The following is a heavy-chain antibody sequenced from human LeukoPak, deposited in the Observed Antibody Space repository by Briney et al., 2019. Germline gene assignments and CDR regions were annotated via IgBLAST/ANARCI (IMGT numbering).Heavy chain of an antibody. CDR1: GFTFSSYG. V-gene: IGHV3-30*18. CDR2: ISYDGSNK. CDR3: AKDDPPGSKYCSGGSCYSDYYYYMDV. J-gene: IGHJ6*03. Sequence: GGSLRLSCAASGFTFSSYGMHWVRQAPGKGLEWVAVISYDGSNKYYADSVKGRFTISRDNSKNTLYLQMNSLRAEDTAVYYCAKDDPPGSKYCSGGSCYSDYYYYMDVWGKGTTVTVSS. D-gene: IGHD2-15*01.